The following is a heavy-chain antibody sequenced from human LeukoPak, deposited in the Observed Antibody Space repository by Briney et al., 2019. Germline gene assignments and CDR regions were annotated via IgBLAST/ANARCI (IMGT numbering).Heavy chain of an antibody. J-gene: IGHJ4*02. CDR3: VRDREPHY. CDR2: INHSGST. V-gene: IGHV4-34*01. D-gene: IGHD1-26*01. Sequence: SETLSLTCAVYGGSFSGYYWSWIRQPPGKGLEWIGEINHSGSTNYNPSLKSRVTISVDTSKNQFSLKLSSVTAADTAVYYCVRDREPHYWGQGTLVTVSS. CDR1: GGSFSGYY.